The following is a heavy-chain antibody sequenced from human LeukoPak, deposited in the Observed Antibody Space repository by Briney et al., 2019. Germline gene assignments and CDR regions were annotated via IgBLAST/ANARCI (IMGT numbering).Heavy chain of an antibody. J-gene: IGHJ4*02. D-gene: IGHD1-26*01. CDR3: AKDPPRGWELLYFDY. CDR1: GFTYSSYA. CDR2: ISGSGGST. V-gene: IGHV3-23*01. Sequence: GVSLRLSCAASGFTYSSYAMSWVRQAPGKGLEWVSAISGSGGSTYYADSVKGRFTISRDNSKNTLYLQMNSLRAEDTAVYYCAKDPPRGWELLYFDYWGQGTLVTVSS.